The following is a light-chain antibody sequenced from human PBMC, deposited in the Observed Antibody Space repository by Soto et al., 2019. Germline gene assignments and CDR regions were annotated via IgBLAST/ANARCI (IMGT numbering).Light chain of an antibody. CDR3: QQYGSSPPSWT. CDR2: GAS. CDR1: QSVSSSY. J-gene: IGKJ1*01. Sequence: ETVLTQSPGTLSLSPGERATLSCRASQSVSSSYLAWYQQKHGQAPRLLIYGASSRATGIPDRFSGSGSGIDFTLTISRLEPEDFGVYYCQQYGSSPPSWTFGQGTKVEIK. V-gene: IGKV3-20*01.